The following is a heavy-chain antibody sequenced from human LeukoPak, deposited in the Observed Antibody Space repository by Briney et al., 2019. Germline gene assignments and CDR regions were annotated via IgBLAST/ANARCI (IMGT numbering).Heavy chain of an antibody. J-gene: IGHJ5*02. CDR2: IYSGGST. D-gene: IGHD6-25*01. Sequence: GGSLRLSCAASGFTVSSNYMSWVRQAPGKGLEWVSVIYSGGSTYYADSVKGRFTISRDNSKNTLYLQMNSLRAEDTAVYYCARGGGIAAPKWFDPWGQGTLVTVSS. CDR1: GFTVSSNY. V-gene: IGHV3-66*01. CDR3: ARGGGIAAPKWFDP.